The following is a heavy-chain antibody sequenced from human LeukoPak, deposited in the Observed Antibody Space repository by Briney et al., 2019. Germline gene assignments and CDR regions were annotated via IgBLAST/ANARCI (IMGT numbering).Heavy chain of an antibody. D-gene: IGHD2-2*01. CDR3: AKGVYCSSTSCPYYYYGMDV. CDR2: ISGSGGST. CDR1: GFTFSNAW. Sequence: PGGSLRLSCAASGFTFSNAWMSWVRQAPGKGLEWVSAISGSGGSTYYADSVKGRFTISRDNSKNTLYLQMNSLRAEDTAVYYCAKGVYCSSTSCPYYYYGMDVWGQGTTVTVSS. V-gene: IGHV3-23*01. J-gene: IGHJ6*02.